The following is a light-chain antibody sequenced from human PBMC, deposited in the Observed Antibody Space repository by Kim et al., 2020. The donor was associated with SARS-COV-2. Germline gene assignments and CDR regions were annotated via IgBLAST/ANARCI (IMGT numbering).Light chain of an antibody. Sequence: ELTQPPSASGTPGQRVIISCSGSTSNIGSNNVNWYQQIPGTAPKLLIYSDDQRPSGVPDRFSGSKSGTSASLAISGLQSDDEADYYCAAWDDSLTALFGGGTQLTVL. J-gene: IGLJ2*01. CDR2: SDD. CDR1: TSNIGSNN. CDR3: AAWDDSLTAL. V-gene: IGLV1-44*01.